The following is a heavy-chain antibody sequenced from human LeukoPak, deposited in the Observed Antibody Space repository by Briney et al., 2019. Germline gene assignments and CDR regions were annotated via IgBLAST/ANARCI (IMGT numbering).Heavy chain of an antibody. J-gene: IGHJ6*03. Sequence: GGSLRLSCAASGFTVSTKYMTWVRQAPGKGLEWVSVNSGGSTYYADSVKGRFTISRDNSKNTLYLQMNNLRAEDTAVYYCARGLTTDYYYYYMDVWGKGTTVTISS. D-gene: IGHD1-1*01. CDR3: ARGLTTDYYYYYMDV. CDR2: NSGGST. V-gene: IGHV3-53*01. CDR1: GFTVSTKY.